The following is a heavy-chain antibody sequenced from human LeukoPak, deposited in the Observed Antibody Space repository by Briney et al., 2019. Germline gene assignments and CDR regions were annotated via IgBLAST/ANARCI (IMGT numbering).Heavy chain of an antibody. CDR1: GFTFSSYA. CDR3: AKDQRKKGITMVRGVIIPRFDP. D-gene: IGHD3-10*01. J-gene: IGHJ5*02. CDR2: ISGSGGST. Sequence: PGGSLRLSCAASGFTFSSYAMSWVRQAPGKGLEWVSAISGSGGSTYYADSVKGRFTISRDNSKNTLYLQMNSLRAEDTAVYYCAKDQRKKGITMVRGVIIPRFDPWGQGTLVTVSS. V-gene: IGHV3-23*01.